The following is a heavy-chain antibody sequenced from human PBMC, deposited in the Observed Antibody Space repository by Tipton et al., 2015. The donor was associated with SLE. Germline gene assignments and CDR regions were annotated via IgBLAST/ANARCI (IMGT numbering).Heavy chain of an antibody. CDR3: ARGGASSKYFDL. J-gene: IGHJ2*01. D-gene: IGHD6-6*01. CDR2: IHYSGAT. CDR1: GASITNYY. Sequence: LRLSCTVSGASITNYYWSWIRQPPGKGLEWIAFIHYSGATNYNPSLKSRVTMSVDTSKNQFSLKVTSVTAADTAVYYCARGGASSKYFDLWGRGTLLTVSS. V-gene: IGHV4-59*01.